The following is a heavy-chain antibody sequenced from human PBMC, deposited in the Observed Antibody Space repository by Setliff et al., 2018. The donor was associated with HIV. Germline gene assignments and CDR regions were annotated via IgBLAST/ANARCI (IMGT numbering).Heavy chain of an antibody. D-gene: IGHD3-10*01. CDR1: GYTFTKSI. V-gene: IGHV1-46*01. CDR3: ARGRKDLTMVRVPNFDY. Sequence: ASVKVSCKASGYTFTKSIIHWVRQAPGQGLEWMGAIIPSGGSTGYAEKFQARVTLTRDTSLNTFYMELTNLRSEDTAFYYCARGRKDLTMVRVPNFDYWGQGTLVTVSS. J-gene: IGHJ4*02. CDR2: IIPSGGST.